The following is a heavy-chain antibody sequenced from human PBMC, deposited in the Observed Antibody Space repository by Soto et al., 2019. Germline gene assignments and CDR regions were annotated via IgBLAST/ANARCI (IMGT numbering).Heavy chain of an antibody. CDR2: IYPGDSDT. D-gene: IGHD1-26*01. CDR3: ARHPIPIFGSYSFLWFDP. Sequence: GESLKISCKGSGYSFTSYWIGWVRQMPGKGLEWMGIIYPGDSDTRYSPSFQGQVTISADKSISTAYLQWSSLKASDTAMYYCARHPIPIFGSYSFLWFDPWGQGTLVTVSS. J-gene: IGHJ5*02. CDR1: GYSFTSYW. V-gene: IGHV5-51*01.